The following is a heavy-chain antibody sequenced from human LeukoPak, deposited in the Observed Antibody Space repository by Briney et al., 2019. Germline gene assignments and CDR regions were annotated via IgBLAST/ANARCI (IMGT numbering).Heavy chain of an antibody. CDR1: GFTFSNAW. Sequence: GGSLRLSCAASGFTFSNAWMSWLRQAPGKGLEWVGRIKSKTDGGTTDYAAPVKGRFTISRDDSKNTLYLQMNSLKTEDTAVYYCTTDSLLWFGELLPEYYYYGMDVWGQGTTVTVSS. J-gene: IGHJ6*02. V-gene: IGHV3-15*01. CDR3: TTDSLLWFGELLPEYYYYGMDV. D-gene: IGHD3-10*01. CDR2: IKSKTDGGTT.